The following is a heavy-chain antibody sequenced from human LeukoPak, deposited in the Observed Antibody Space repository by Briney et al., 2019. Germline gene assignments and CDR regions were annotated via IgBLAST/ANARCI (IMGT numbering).Heavy chain of an antibody. J-gene: IGHJ3*02. D-gene: IGHD2-15*01. V-gene: IGHV4-4*07. CDR2: MYSSGS. CDR3: ARHGRNVGHCSGNSCYRRAFDI. CDR1: GGSISSYY. Sequence: SETLSLTCTVSGGSISSYYLSWIRQTAGKGLEWIGRMYSSGSNYNPSLKSRVTISVDTSKNQFSLKLSSVTAADTAVYYCARHGRNVGHCSGNSCYRRAFDIWGQGTMITVSS.